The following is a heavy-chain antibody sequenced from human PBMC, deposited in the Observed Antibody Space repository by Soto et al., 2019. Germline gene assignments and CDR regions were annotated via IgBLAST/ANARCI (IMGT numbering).Heavy chain of an antibody. V-gene: IGHV6-1*01. CDR3: ARDRSSRPYYYYYYGMDV. J-gene: IGHJ6*02. D-gene: IGHD6-13*01. Sequence: PSQTLSLTCVISGDSVSSNSAAWNWIRQSPSRGLEWLGRTYYRSKWYNDYAVSVKSRITINPDTSKNQFSLQLNSVTPEDTAVYYCARDRSSRPYYYYYYGMDVWGQGTTVTVSS. CDR1: GDSVSSNSAA. CDR2: TYYRSKWYN.